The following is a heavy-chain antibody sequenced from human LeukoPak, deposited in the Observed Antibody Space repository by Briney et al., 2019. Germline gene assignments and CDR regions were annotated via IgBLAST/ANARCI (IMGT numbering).Heavy chain of an antibody. CDR3: VREDFAYVSETYRYWFDP. J-gene: IGHJ5*02. D-gene: IGHD3-16*02. Sequence: PGGSLRLSCAASGFTFSSYGMHWVRQAPGKGLEWVAVISYDGSNKYYADSVKGRFTISRDNSANTLSLQMNSLTVADTAIYYCVREDFAYVSETYRYWFDPWGQGTLVTVSS. CDR1: GFTFSSYG. V-gene: IGHV3-30*03. CDR2: ISYDGSNK.